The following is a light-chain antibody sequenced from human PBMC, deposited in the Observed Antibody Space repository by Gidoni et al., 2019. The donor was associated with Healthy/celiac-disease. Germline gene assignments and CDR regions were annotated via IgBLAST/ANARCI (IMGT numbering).Light chain of an antibody. Sequence: QSVLTQPPSVSEAPRQRVTISCSGSSSNNGNHAVTWYQQLPGKAPKLLIYYDDLLPSGVSDRFSGSKSGTSASLAISGLQSEDEADYYCAAWDDSLNGVVFGGGTKLTVL. V-gene: IGLV1-36*01. CDR3: AAWDDSLNGVV. J-gene: IGLJ2*01. CDR1: SSNNGNHA. CDR2: YDD.